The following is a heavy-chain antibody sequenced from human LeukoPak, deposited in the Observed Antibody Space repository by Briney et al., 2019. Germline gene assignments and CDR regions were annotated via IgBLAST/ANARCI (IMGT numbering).Heavy chain of an antibody. V-gene: IGHV3-21*01. J-gene: IGHJ4*02. CDR2: ISTRSTYI. CDR3: AGAAAGPEAHY. Sequence: GGSLRLSCATSTFTFSSYSMNWVRQAPGKGLEWVSCISTRSTYIYYADSVKGRFTISRDNAKNSLYLQMNSLRAEDTAVYYCAGAAAGPEAHYWGQGTLVTVSS. CDR1: TFTFSSYS. D-gene: IGHD6-13*01.